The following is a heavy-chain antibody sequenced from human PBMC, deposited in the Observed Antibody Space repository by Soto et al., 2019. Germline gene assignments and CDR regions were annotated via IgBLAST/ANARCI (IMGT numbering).Heavy chain of an antibody. J-gene: IGHJ5*02. CDR1: GYTFTSYD. CDR2: MNPNSGNT. Sequence: ASVKVSCKASGYTFTSYDINWVRQATGQGLEWMGWMNPNSGNTNYAQKLQGRVTMTTDTSTSTAYMELRSLRSDDTAVYYCARDNGGIFGVVTTVGYNWFDPWGQGTLVTVSS. CDR3: ARDNGGIFGVVTTVGYNWFDP. V-gene: IGHV1-18*01. D-gene: IGHD3-3*01.